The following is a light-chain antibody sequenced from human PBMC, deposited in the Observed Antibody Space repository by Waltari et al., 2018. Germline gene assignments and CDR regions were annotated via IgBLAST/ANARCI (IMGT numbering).Light chain of an antibody. CDR2: EVS. V-gene: IGLV2-14*01. Sequence: QSALTQPASVSGSPGQSITISCTGTSSDVGGYNYVSWYQQHPGKAPKLMIYEVSNRPSRVSNRFSGSKAGYTASLTISGLQADDEADYYCGAYTSSSTLHVVFGGGTKLTVL. CDR1: SSDVGGYNY. J-gene: IGLJ2*01. CDR3: GAYTSSSTLHVV.